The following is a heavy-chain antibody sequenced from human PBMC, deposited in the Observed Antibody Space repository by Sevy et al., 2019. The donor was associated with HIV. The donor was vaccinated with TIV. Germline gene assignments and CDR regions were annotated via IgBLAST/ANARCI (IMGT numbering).Heavy chain of an antibody. D-gene: IGHD1-26*01. CDR3: ATVDSGSYYAGYYYYMDV. CDR1: GYTFTSYA. Sequence: ASVKVSCKASGYTFTSYAMHWVRQAPGQRLEWMGWINAGNGNTKYSQKFQGRVTITRDTSASTAYMELSSLRSEDTAVYYCATVDSGSYYAGYYYYMDVWGKGTTVTVSS. V-gene: IGHV1-3*01. J-gene: IGHJ6*03. CDR2: INAGNGNT.